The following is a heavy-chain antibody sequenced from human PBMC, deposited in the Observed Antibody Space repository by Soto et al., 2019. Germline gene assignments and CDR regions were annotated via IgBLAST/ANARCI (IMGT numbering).Heavy chain of an antibody. CDR2: INAGNGNT. CDR3: ARSDYYARSGYPA. Sequence: ASVKVSCKASGYTFTSYAMHWVRQAPGQRLEWMGWINAGNGNTKYSQKFQGRVTITRDTSASTAYMELSSLKSEDTAVYYCARSDYYARSGYPAWGQGTLVTVSS. D-gene: IGHD3-22*01. CDR1: GYTFTSYA. V-gene: IGHV1-3*01. J-gene: IGHJ4*02.